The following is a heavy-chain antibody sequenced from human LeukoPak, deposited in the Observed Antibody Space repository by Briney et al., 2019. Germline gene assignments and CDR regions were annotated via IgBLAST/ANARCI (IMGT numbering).Heavy chain of an antibody. V-gene: IGHV3-73*01. CDR2: IRSKANSYAT. D-gene: IGHD2-21*02. Sequence: GGSLRLSCAASGFTFSGSAMHWVRQASGKGLEWVGRIRSKANSYATAYAASVKGRFTISRDDSKNTAYLQMNSLKTEDTAVYYCTRLFCGGGCPPGYWGQGTLVTVSS. J-gene: IGHJ4*02. CDR1: GFTFSGSA. CDR3: TRLFCGGGCPPGY.